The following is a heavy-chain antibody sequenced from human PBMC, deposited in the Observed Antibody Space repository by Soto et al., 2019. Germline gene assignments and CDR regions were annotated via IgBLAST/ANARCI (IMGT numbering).Heavy chain of an antibody. Sequence: SQTLSLTCAISVDSVSSNSAAWNWIRPSPSRGLEWLGRTYYRSKWYNDYAGSVKSRISINPDTSKNQVSLHLNSVSAEDTAVYFCARGRGSGWNYYGMDVWGQGTTVTVSS. CDR3: ARGRGSGWNYYGMDV. CDR2: TYYRSKWYN. D-gene: IGHD6-19*01. J-gene: IGHJ6*02. V-gene: IGHV6-1*01. CDR1: VDSVSSNSAA.